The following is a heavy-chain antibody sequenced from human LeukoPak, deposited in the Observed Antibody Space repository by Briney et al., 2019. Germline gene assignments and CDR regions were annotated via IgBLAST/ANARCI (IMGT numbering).Heavy chain of an antibody. CDR2: ISDSITTI. J-gene: IGHJ4*02. D-gene: IGHD3-3*01. Sequence: GGSLRLSCAASGFTFSSYNMNWVRQAPGKGLEGVSYISDSITTIYYADSVKGRFTISRDNAKNSLYLQMNSLRAEDTAVYYCARDRGGAYDFWSGYYTGYFDYWGQGTLVPVSS. CDR1: GFTFSSYN. V-gene: IGHV3-48*01. CDR3: ARDRGGAYDFWSGYYTGYFDY.